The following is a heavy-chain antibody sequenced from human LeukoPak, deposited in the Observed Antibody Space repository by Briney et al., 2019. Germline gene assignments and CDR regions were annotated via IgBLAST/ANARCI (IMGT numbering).Heavy chain of an antibody. CDR3: ARDQRFAGMDV. J-gene: IGHJ6*02. CDR2: IYYSGST. V-gene: IGHV4-59*01. CDR1: GGSISGYY. Sequence: SETLSLTCAVSGGSISGYYWNWIRQPPGKGLEWIGYIYYSGSTNYNSSLKSRVTISVDTSKNQFSLKVSSVTAADTAVYYCARDQRFAGMDVWGQGTTVTVS.